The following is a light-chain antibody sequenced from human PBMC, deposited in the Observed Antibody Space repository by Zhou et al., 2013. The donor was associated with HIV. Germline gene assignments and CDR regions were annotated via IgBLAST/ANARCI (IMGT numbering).Light chain of an antibody. CDR3: QQSPGA. V-gene: IGKV1-5*03. CDR2: KAS. CDR1: QSISSW. Sequence: DIQMTQSPSTLSASVGDRVTITCRASQSISSWLAWYQQKPGKAPKLLIYKASSLESGVPSRFSGSGSGTEFTLTISSLQPDDFATYYCQQSPGAFGGGTKVEIK. J-gene: IGKJ4*01.